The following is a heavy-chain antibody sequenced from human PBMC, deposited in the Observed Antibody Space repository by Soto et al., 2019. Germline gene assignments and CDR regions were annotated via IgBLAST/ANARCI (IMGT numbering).Heavy chain of an antibody. CDR1: GGSISSSSYY. CDR3: AREVDTAMVNFVYFDY. D-gene: IGHD5-18*01. CDR2: IYYSGST. V-gene: IGHV4-39*02. Sequence: SETLSLTCTVSGGSISSSSYYWGWIRQPPGKGLEWIGSIYYSGSTYYNPSLKSRVTISVDTSKNQFSLKLSSVTAADTAVYYCAREVDTAMVNFVYFDYWGQGTLVTVSS. J-gene: IGHJ4*02.